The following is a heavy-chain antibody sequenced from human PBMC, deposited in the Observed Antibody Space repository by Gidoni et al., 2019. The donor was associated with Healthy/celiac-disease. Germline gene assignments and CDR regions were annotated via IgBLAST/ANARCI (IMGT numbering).Heavy chain of an antibody. D-gene: IGHD3-10*01. V-gene: IGHV3-33*01. J-gene: IGHJ6*02. CDR1: GFTFSSSG. CDR3: ARDHKYYGSGDGMDV. CDR2: IWYDGSNK. Sequence: QVQLVESGGGVVQPGRSLRLSCAASGFTFSSSGMHWVRQAPGKGLEWVAVIWYDGSNKYYADSVKGRFTISRDNSKNTLYLQMNSLRAEDTAVYYCARDHKYYGSGDGMDVWGQGTTVTVSS.